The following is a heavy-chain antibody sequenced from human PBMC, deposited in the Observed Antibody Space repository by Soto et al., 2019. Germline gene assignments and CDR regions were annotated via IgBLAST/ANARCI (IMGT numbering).Heavy chain of an antibody. V-gene: IGHV3-30-3*01. CDR2: ISYDGSSK. D-gene: IGHD1-26*01. J-gene: IGHJ4*02. Sequence: QVQLVESGGGVVQPGRSLRLSCEASGFSFRSYVMYWVRQAPGKGLEWVAAISYDGSSKYYADSVKGRFTISRDNSKXXXXXXXXSLRAGDTALYYCTAVWEIREYSDYWGQGTL. CDR3: TAVWEIREYSDY. CDR1: GFSFRSYV.